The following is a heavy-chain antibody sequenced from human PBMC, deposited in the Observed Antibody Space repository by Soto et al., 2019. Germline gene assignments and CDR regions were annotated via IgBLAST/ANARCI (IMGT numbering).Heavy chain of an antibody. CDR1: GFDFKTYA. CDR3: ARSLEDYSTNNFYDP. Sequence: GSLRLGCVTSGFDFKTYAMTRIRHSPGKGLQWVSTISQTGGTSYYVDSVRGRFTISRDNSDNVLFLQMDALRIEDTAMYYCARSLEDYSTNNFYDPWGQGTLVTVSS. V-gene: IGHV3-23*01. D-gene: IGHD3-3*01. CDR2: ISQTGGTS. J-gene: IGHJ1*01.